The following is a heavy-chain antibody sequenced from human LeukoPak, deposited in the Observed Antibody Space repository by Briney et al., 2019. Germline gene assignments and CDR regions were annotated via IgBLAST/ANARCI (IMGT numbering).Heavy chain of an antibody. J-gene: IGHJ6*02. CDR2: IWYDGSNK. V-gene: IGHV3-33*08. D-gene: IGHD4-17*01. Sequence: GGSLRLSCAASGFTFSTYGMHWVRQAPGKGLEWVAVIWYDGSNKNYADSVKGRFTISRDNSKNTLYLQMNSLRAEDTAVYYCARGGRTTWHGMDVWGQGTTVTVSS. CDR1: GFTFSTYG. CDR3: ARGGRTTWHGMDV.